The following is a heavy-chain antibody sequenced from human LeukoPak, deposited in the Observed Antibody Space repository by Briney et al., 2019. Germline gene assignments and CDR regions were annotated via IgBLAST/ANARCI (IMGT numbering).Heavy chain of an antibody. Sequence: SETLSLTCTVSGGSISSSSYYWGWIRQPPGKGLEWIGSIYYSGSTYYNSSLKSRVTISVDTSKNQFSLKLSSVTAADTAVYYCARRSYDILTGYYNVDYWGQGTLVTVSS. CDR3: ARRSYDILTGYYNVDY. CDR2: IYYSGST. J-gene: IGHJ4*02. V-gene: IGHV4-39*01. CDR1: GGSISSSSYY. D-gene: IGHD3-9*01.